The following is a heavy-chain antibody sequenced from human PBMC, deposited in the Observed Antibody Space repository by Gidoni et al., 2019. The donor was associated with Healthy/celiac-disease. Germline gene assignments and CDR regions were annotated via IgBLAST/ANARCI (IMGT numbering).Heavy chain of an antibody. D-gene: IGHD3-10*01. V-gene: IGHV3-64*01. CDR2: ISSNGGST. J-gene: IGHJ3*02. Sequence: EVQLVESGGGLVQPGGSLRLSCAASGFTFSSYAMHWVRQAPGKGLEYVSAISSNGGSTYYANSVKGRFTISRDNSKNTLYLQMGSLRAEDMAVYYCARDHWERITMVRGPFDIWGQGTMVTVSS. CDR1: GFTFSSYA. CDR3: ARDHWERITMVRGPFDI.